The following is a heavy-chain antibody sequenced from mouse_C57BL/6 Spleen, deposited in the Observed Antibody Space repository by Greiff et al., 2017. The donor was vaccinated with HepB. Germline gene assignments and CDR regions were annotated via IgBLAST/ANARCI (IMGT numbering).Heavy chain of an antibody. V-gene: IGHV1-15*01. CDR2: IDPETGGT. CDR1: GYTFTDYE. CDR3: TRRQLRLRGAMDY. Sequence: QVQLKQSGAELVRPGASVTLSCKASGYTFTDYEMHWVKQTPVHGLEWIGAIDPETGGTAYNQKFKGKAILTADKSSSTAYMELRSLTSEDSAVYYCTRRQLRLRGAMDYWGQGTSVTVSS. D-gene: IGHD3-2*02. J-gene: IGHJ4*01.